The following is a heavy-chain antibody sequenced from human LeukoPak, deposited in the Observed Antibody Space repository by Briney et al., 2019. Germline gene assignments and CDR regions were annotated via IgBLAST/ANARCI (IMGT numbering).Heavy chain of an antibody. CDR3: SRGTDAYKCGNS. D-gene: IGHD5-24*01. CDR2: IHYSGRI. Sequence: PSETLSLTCAVYGGSFRGYYWTWIRQPPGKGLEWIGEIHYSGRINYNPSLKSRVTISADTSNNHFSLKMNSVTAADTAVYYCSRGTDAYKCGNSWGQGTLVTVSS. J-gene: IGHJ4*02. V-gene: IGHV4-34*01. CDR1: GGSFRGYY.